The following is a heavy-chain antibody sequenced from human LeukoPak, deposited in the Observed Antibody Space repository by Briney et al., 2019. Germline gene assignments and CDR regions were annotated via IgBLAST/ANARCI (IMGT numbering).Heavy chain of an antibody. CDR3: ARVGAAVILEPGYFDY. CDR2: IYTSGST. Sequence: GSLRLSCAASGFTFSDFYMSWIRQPAGKGLEWIGRIYTSGSTNFNPSLKSRVTMSVDTSKNQFSLKLSSVTAADTAVYYCARVGAAVILEPGYFDYWGQGTLVTVSS. J-gene: IGHJ4*02. D-gene: IGHD2-2*02. V-gene: IGHV4-4*07. CDR1: GFTFSDFY.